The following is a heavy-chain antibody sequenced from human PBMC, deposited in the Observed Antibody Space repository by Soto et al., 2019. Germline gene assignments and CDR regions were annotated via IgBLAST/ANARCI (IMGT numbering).Heavy chain of an antibody. CDR2: ISGRDAYT. J-gene: IGHJ4*02. Sequence: DVQVLESGEGLVQPGGSLRLSCEASGFTINNYGMAWVRQAPGKGLEWVSAISGRDAYTYYADSVQGRFTISRDNSRNTLYLQMNSLTAEDTALYYCAKVERMTPYTHLRWGQGTLVTVSS. V-gene: IGHV3-23*01. D-gene: IGHD1-26*01. CDR3: AKVERMTPYTHLR. CDR1: GFTINNYG.